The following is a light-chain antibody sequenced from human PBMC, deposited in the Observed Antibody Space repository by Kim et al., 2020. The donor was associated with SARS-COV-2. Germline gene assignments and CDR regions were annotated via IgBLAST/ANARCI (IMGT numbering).Light chain of an antibody. J-gene: IGKJ5*01. CDR1: QYIGNG. CDR2: DAS. Sequence: ASVGDRSTITGRASQYIGNGLVWYQQKPGKGPKVMIYDASSLQNGVPARFSGSGSGTDFTLTISSLQPEDFATYYCQQANSFPITFGQGTRLEIK. CDR3: QQANSFPIT. V-gene: IGKV1-12*01.